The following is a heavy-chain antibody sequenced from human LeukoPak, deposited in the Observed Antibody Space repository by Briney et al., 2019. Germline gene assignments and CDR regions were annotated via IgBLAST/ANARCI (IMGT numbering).Heavy chain of an antibody. V-gene: IGHV3-11*04. CDR2: ISSSGSTI. Sequence: PGGSLRLSCAASGFTFSDYYMSWIRQAPGKGLEWVSYISSSGSTIYYADSVKGRFTISRDNAKNSLYLQMNSLRAEDTAVYYCARGLLPYYGWLLSQAFDMWGQGTMLTVSS. CDR3: ARGLLPYYGWLLSQAFDM. J-gene: IGHJ3*02. CDR1: GFTFSDYY. D-gene: IGHD3-9*01.